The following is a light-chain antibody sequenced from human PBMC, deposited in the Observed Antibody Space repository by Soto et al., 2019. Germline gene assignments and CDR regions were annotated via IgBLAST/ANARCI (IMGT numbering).Light chain of an antibody. Sequence: DVVMTQSPLSLPVTLGQSASISCTSSQSLVYADGNTYLNWLQQRPGQSPRRLIYKVFNRDSGVPDRFSGSASGSEFTLTTSRVEAEDIAVYYCQQYGSSGTFGQGTKV. J-gene: IGKJ1*01. CDR1: QSLVYADGNTY. V-gene: IGKV2-30*01. CDR3: QQYGSSGT. CDR2: KVF.